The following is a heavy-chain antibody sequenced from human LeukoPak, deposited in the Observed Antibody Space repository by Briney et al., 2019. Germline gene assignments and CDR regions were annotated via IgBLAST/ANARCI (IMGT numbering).Heavy chain of an antibody. CDR2: ISGSGGST. Sequence: GGSLRLSCAAFGFTFSSYAMSWVRQAPGKGLEWVSAISGSGGSTYYADSVKGRFTISRDNSKNTLYLQMNSLRAEDTAVYYCAKDPGIPYGMDVWGQGTTVTVSS. V-gene: IGHV3-23*01. CDR1: GFTFSSYA. CDR3: AKDPGIPYGMDV. J-gene: IGHJ6*02.